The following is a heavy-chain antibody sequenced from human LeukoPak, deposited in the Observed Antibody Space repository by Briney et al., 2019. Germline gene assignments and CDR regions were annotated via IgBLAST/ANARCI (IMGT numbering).Heavy chain of an antibody. V-gene: IGHV4-4*07. Sequence: SETLSLTCTVSGGSISSYYWSWIRQPAGKGLEWIGRTYTSGSTNYNPSLKSRVTMSVDTSKNQFSLKLSSVTAADTAVYYCASTTYYDSSGYPLDYWGQGTLVTVSS. CDR2: TYTSGST. D-gene: IGHD3-22*01. J-gene: IGHJ4*02. CDR3: ASTTYYDSSGYPLDY. CDR1: GGSISSYY.